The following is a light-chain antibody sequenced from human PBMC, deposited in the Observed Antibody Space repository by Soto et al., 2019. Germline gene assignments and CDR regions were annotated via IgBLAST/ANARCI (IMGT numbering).Light chain of an antibody. Sequence: EIVLTQSPATLSLSPGERATLSCRASQSVSRYLAWYQQKPGQAPRLLIYDASNRATGIPARFSCSGSGTDLTLTISSLEPEDFAVYYCQQRSDWPSTFGGGTKVQIK. CDR1: QSVSRY. CDR2: DAS. J-gene: IGKJ4*01. CDR3: QQRSDWPST. V-gene: IGKV3-11*01.